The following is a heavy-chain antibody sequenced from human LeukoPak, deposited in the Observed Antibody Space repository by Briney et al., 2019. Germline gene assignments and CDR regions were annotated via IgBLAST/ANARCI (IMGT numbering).Heavy chain of an antibody. CDR1: GYTFTSYY. V-gene: IGHV1-46*01. J-gene: IGHJ4*02. Sequence: ASVKVSCKTSGYTFTSYYMHWVRQAPGQGLEWMGIINPSGGSTSYAQKFQGRVTITRNTSISTAYMELSSLRSEDTAVYYCARGPIEYSSSPFYEFDYWGQGTLVTVSS. CDR3: ARGPIEYSSSPFYEFDY. CDR2: INPSGGST. D-gene: IGHD6-6*01.